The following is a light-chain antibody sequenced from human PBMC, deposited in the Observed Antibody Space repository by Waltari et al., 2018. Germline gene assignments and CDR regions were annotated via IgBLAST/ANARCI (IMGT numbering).Light chain of an antibody. CDR2: GAS. Sequence: IVMTQSPAPLSVSRGERATLSCRASQSVGSTLAWYRQKPGQAPRLLIYGASTRATGIPARFSGSGSGTEFTLTISSLQSEDFAVYFCQQYNNWPLTFGGGTKVEIK. CDR3: QQYNNWPLT. V-gene: IGKV3D-15*01. J-gene: IGKJ4*01. CDR1: QSVGST.